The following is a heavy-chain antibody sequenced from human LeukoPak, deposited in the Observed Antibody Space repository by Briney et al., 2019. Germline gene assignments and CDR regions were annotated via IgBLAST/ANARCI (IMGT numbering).Heavy chain of an antibody. D-gene: IGHD2-21*02. Sequence: PSETLSLTCTVSGGSISSYYWSWIRQPPGKGLEWIGYIYYSGSTNYNPSLKSRVTVSVDTSKNQFSLKLSSVTAADTAVYYCARSGVTEPFDYWGQGTLVTVSS. CDR2: IYYSGST. J-gene: IGHJ4*02. V-gene: IGHV4-59*08. CDR1: GGSISSYY. CDR3: ARSGVTEPFDY.